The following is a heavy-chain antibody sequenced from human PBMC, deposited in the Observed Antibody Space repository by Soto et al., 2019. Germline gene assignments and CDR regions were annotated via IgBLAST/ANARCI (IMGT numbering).Heavy chain of an antibody. J-gene: IGHJ4*02. V-gene: IGHV3-23*01. CDR1: GFTFSSYA. CDR3: ARDLLYFDSSGPLGLLAS. CDR2: ASGSGAGT. D-gene: IGHD3-22*01. Sequence: PGGSLRLSCAASGFTFSSYAMSWVRQAPGKGLEWVSAASGSGAGTHYVDSVKGRFTISRDNSMNTLFLQMNSLRAEDTAVYYCARDLLYFDSSGPLGLLASWGQGTLVTVSS.